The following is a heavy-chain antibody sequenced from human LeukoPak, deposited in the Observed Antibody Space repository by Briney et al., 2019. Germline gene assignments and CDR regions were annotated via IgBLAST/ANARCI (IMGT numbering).Heavy chain of an antibody. CDR1: GYTFTSYD. D-gene: IGHD3-10*01. J-gene: IGHJ4*02. CDR2: MNPNSGNT. CDR3: ARGLWFGELLHY. V-gene: IGHV1-8*01. Sequence: ASVKVSCKASGYTFTSYDINWVRQATGQGLEWMGWMNPNSGNTGYAQKFQGRVTMTRNTSISTAYMELSSLRSEDTAVYYCARGLWFGELLHYWGQGTLVTVSS.